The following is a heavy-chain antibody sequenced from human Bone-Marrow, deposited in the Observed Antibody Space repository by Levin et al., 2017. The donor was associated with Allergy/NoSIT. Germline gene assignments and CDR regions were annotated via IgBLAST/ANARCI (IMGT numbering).Heavy chain of an antibody. CDR3: SATTFYYMDV. CDR1: GVTVNFNY. D-gene: IGHD2-15*01. CDR2: VYGADET. J-gene: IGHJ6*03. V-gene: IGHV3-53*01. Sequence: PGGSLRLSCAVSGVTVNFNYMNWVRQAPGKGLEWVSSVYGADETYYADSVKGRFIISRDNSESTVHLQMNNLRVEDTAVYYCSATTFYYMDVWGLGTTVTVSS.